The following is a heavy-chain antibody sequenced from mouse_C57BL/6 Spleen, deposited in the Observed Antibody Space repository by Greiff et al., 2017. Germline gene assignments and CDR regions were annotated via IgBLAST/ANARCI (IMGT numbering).Heavy chain of an antibody. J-gene: IGHJ2*01. CDR1: GYTFTSYG. CDR2: IYPRSGNT. V-gene: IGHV1-81*01. D-gene: IGHD2-5*01. CDR3: ARSDYSKEYYFDY. Sequence: QVQLKESGAELARPGASVKLSCKASGYTFTSYGISWVKQRTGQGLEWIGEIYPRSGNTYYNEKFKGKATLTADKSSSTAYMELRSLTSEDSAVYFCARSDYSKEYYFDYWGQGTTLTVSS.